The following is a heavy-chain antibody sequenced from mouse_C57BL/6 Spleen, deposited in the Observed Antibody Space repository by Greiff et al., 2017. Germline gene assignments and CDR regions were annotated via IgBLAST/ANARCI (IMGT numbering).Heavy chain of an antibody. CDR3: ATRCYDYGPFAD. V-gene: IGHV1-7*01. D-gene: IGHD2-4*01. Sequence: VQLQQSGAELAKPGASVKLSCKASGYTFTNYWMHWVKQRPGQGLEWIGYINPGGGYTKYNQKFKDKATLTADKSSSTAYMQLSSLTYEDSSVYYCATRCYDYGPFADWGKGTLVTVSA. J-gene: IGHJ3*01. CDR2: INPGGGYT. CDR1: GYTFTNYW.